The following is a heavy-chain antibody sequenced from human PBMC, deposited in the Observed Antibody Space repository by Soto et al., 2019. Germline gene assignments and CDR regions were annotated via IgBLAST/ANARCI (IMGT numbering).Heavy chain of an antibody. D-gene: IGHD7-27*01. Sequence: GGSLRLSCAASGFTFSSYAMSWVRQAPGKGLEWVSAISGSGGSTYYADSVKGRFTISRDNSKNTLYLQMNSLRAEDTAVYYCALREAGDYWYFDLWGRGTLVTVSS. V-gene: IGHV3-23*01. CDR2: ISGSGGST. J-gene: IGHJ2*01. CDR3: ALREAGDYWYFDL. CDR1: GFTFSSYA.